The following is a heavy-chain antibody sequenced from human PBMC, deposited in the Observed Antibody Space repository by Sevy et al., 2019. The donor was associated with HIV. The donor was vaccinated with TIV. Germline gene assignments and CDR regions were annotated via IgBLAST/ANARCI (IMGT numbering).Heavy chain of an antibody. J-gene: IGHJ4*02. V-gene: IGHV1-46*01. CDR2: FNPTGTTT. CDR1: GYIFTNYY. CDR3: ARGLSGNKQALGDY. Sequence: ASVKVSCKASGYIFTNYYLHWVRQAPGQGLEWVGMFNPTGTTTTYAQKFQGRVSLTSDTSKSTVYMELSGLGSEDTAVYYCARGLSGNKQALGDYWGQGTLVTVSS. D-gene: IGHD1-1*01.